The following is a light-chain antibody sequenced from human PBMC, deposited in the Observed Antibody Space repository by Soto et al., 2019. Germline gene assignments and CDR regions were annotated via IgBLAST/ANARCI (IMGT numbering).Light chain of an antibody. CDR1: QSVSSY. CDR3: QQYGNSPIT. J-gene: IGKJ5*01. V-gene: IGKV3-20*01. CDR2: GTS. Sequence: EIVVTQSPATLSLSPGERATLSCRASQSVSSYLAWYQQKPGQAPRLLIYGTSSRATGIPDRFSGSGSGTDFTLTISRLEPEDFAVYYCQQYGNSPITFGQGTRLEIK.